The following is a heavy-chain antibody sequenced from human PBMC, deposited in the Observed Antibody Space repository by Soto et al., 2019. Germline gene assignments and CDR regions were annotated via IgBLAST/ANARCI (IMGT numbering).Heavy chain of an antibody. CDR3: ARHKDIVLVGFEP. CDR2: IYSGGST. Sequence: SETLSLTCTVSGGSISSSSYYWGWIRQPPGKGLEWIGSIYSGGSTYYNPSLKSRVTISVDTSKNQFSLKLSSVTAADTAVYYCARHKDIVLVGFEPWGQGTLVNVSS. V-gene: IGHV4-39*01. J-gene: IGHJ5*02. D-gene: IGHD2-2*01. CDR1: GGSISSSSYY.